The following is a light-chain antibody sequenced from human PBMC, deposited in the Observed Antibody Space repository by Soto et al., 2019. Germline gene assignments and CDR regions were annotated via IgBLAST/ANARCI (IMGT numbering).Light chain of an antibody. J-gene: IGKJ1*01. Sequence: DIQMTQSPSTLSASLGDRVTITFRASQSIGDSLAWYQQRPGKAPNLLIYKASTLEGGVPSRFSGSGSGTQFTLTITSLQPDDFATYYCQFYNSYSRTFGQGTKVDIK. V-gene: IGKV1-5*03. CDR3: QFYNSYSRT. CDR2: KAS. CDR1: QSIGDS.